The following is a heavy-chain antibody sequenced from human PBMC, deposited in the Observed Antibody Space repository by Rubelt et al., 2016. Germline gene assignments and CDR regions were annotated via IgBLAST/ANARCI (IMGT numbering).Heavy chain of an antibody. CDR3: ARGRRYYVDSWASPPRFDH. J-gene: IGHJ4*02. V-gene: IGHV4-38-2*02. CDR1: GFSISSGYY. D-gene: IGHD3-16*01. Sequence: QVQLQESGPGLVKPSETLSLTCTVSGFSISSGYYWGWVRQPPGKGLECIGSIYQSGSTYYNPSLKSRVTISIDTSKNQLSLKLSSVTAADTSVYYCARGRRYYVDSWASPPRFDHWGQGTLVAVSS. CDR2: IYQSGST.